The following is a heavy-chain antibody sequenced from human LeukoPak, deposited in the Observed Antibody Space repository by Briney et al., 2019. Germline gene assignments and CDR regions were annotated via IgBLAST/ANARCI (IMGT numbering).Heavy chain of an antibody. D-gene: IGHD2/OR15-2a*01. CDR1: GVSISSSSYY. J-gene: IGHJ3*02. Sequence: SETLSLTCTVSGVSISSSSYYWGWIRQPPGKGLEWIGRIYYSGSTYYNPSLNSRVTISVDTSKNQFSLKLSSVTAADTAVYYCQGNIPAFDIWVQGTMVTVSS. CDR3: QGNIPAFDI. CDR2: IYYSGST. V-gene: IGHV4-39*01.